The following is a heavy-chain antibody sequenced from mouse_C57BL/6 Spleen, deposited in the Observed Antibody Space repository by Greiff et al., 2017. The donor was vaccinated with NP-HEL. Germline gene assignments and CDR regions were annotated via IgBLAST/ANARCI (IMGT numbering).Heavy chain of an antibody. CDR2: IYPGDGDT. CDR3: VYGNHWYFDV. V-gene: IGHV1-82*01. CDR1: GYAFSSSW. J-gene: IGHJ1*03. D-gene: IGHD2-1*01. Sequence: VQLQQSGPELVKPGASVKISCKASGYAFSSSWMNWVKQRPGKGLEWIGRIYPGDGDTNYNGKFKGKATLTADKSSSTAYMQLSSLTSEDSAVYFCVYGNHWYFDVWGTGTTVTVSS.